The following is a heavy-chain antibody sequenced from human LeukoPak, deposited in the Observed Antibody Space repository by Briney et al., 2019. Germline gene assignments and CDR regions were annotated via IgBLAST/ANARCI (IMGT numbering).Heavy chain of an antibody. CDR1: GFTFSDYY. CDR2: ISSSTSYI. V-gene: IGHV3-11*06. J-gene: IGHJ4*02. CDR3: AGNPYYYDSSSPGY. Sequence: AGGSLRLSCAASGFTFSDYYMSWIRQAPGKGLEWVSSISSSTSYIYYADSVKGRFTISRDNAKNSLYLQMNSLRAEDTAVYYCAGNPYYYDSSSPGYWGQGTLVTVSS. D-gene: IGHD3-22*01.